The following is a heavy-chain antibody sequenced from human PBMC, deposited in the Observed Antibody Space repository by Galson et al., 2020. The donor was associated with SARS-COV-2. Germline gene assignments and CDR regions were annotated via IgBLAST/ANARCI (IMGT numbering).Heavy chain of an antibody. V-gene: IGHV3-15*01. CDR2: IKSKTDGGTT. D-gene: IGHD2-2*01. CDR1: GFTFSNAW. Sequence: TGGSLRLSCAASGFTFSNAWMSWVRQAPGKGLECVGRIKSKTDGGTTDYAAPVKGRFTISRDDSKNTLYLQMNSLKTEDTAVYYCTTDGCSSTSCYLAPYYYYYGMDVWGQGTTVTVSS. J-gene: IGHJ6*02. CDR3: TTDGCSSTSCYLAPYYYYYGMDV.